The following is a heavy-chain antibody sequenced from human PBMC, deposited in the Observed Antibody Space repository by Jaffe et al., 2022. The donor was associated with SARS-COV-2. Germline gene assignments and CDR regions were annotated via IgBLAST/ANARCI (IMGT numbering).Heavy chain of an antibody. CDR1: GFTFSTYS. J-gene: IGHJ5*02. V-gene: IGHV3-23*01. D-gene: IGHD4-17*01. Sequence: DVQLLESGGGLVQPGGSLRLSCTASGFTFSTYSMAWVRQAPGKGLEWVSAIGPGGVDTYYVDSVKGRFTISRDNSKSTVYLQLDSLRAEDTAVYYCAKEYGAHPNNWLDTWGQGILVTVSS. CDR2: IGPGGVDT. CDR3: AKEYGAHPNNWLDT.